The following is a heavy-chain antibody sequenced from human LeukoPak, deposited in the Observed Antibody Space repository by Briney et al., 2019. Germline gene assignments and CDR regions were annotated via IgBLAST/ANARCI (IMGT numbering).Heavy chain of an antibody. CDR2: IYHSGST. V-gene: IGHV4-4*02. CDR1: GGSISSSNW. D-gene: IGHD6-13*01. Sequence: SETLSLTCAVSGGSISSSNWWSWVRQPPGKGLEWIGEIYHSGSTNYNPSLKSRVTISVDKSKNQFSLKLSSVTAADTAVYYCARGYSSSWYFDWFDPWGQGTLVTVSS. CDR3: ARGYSSSWYFDWFDP. J-gene: IGHJ5*02.